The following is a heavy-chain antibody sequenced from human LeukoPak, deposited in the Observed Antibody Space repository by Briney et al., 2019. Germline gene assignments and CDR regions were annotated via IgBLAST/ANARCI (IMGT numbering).Heavy chain of an antibody. D-gene: IGHD3-3*02. CDR3: PTAGRRIRRQGFSY. Sequence: TGGSLRLSCAASGFSFNSYGMNWVRQAPGKGLEWVAVISYGGSEKYYADSVKGRFTVSRDNSKNTLYLQMNSLRPEDTTVYHCPTAGRRIRRQGFSYWHQETLVTVYS. CDR1: GFSFNSYG. J-gene: IGHJ4*02. CDR2: ISYGGSEK. V-gene: IGHV3-30*03.